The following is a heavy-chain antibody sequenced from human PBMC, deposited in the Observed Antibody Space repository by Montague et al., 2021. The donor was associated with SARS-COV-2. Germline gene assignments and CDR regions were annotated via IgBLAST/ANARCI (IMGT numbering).Heavy chain of an antibody. CDR3: ARWGEYYDSPYYYYAMDV. CDR2: TSYSGST. V-gene: IGHV4-59*12. CDR1: GGSISPYY. Sequence: SETLSLTCTVSGGSISPYYWSWIRQSPGKGLECIGYTSYSGSTDYNPSLKSRVTISIDTSKNQFSLKLGSVTAADTAVYYCARWGEYYDSPYYYYAMDVWGQGTTVTASS. D-gene: IGHD3-3*01. J-gene: IGHJ6*02.